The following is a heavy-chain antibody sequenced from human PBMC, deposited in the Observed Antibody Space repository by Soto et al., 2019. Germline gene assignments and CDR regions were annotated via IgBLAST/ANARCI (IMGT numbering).Heavy chain of an antibody. Sequence: SETLSLTGAVYGGSFSGYYWSWIRQPPGKGLEWIGEINHSGSTNYNPSLKSRVTISVDTSKNQFSLKLSSVTAADTAVYYCARDPLKSTGFDYWGQGTLVTVSS. V-gene: IGHV4-34*01. J-gene: IGHJ4*02. CDR3: ARDPLKSTGFDY. CDR1: GGSFSGYY. CDR2: INHSGST. D-gene: IGHD3-9*01.